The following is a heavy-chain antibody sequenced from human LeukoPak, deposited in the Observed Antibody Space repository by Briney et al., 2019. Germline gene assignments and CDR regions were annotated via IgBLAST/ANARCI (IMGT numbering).Heavy chain of an antibody. D-gene: IGHD5-18*01. CDR1: GGSISSYY. Sequence: SETLSLTCTVSGGSISSYYWSWIRQPPGKGLEWIGYIYYSGSTNYNPSLKSRVTISVDTSKNQFSLKLSSVTAADTAVYYCARRDTTMVTPSFDYWGQGTLVTVSS. CDR3: ARRDTTMVTPSFDY. CDR2: IYYSGST. V-gene: IGHV4-59*01. J-gene: IGHJ4*02.